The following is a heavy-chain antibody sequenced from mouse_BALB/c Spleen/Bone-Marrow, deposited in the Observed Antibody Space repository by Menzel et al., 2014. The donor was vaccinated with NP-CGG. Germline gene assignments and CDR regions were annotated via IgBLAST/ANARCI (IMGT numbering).Heavy chain of an antibody. CDR3: ARGGISVDY. CDR1: GYAFSVYW. V-gene: IGHV1-80*01. Sequence: QVQLQQSGAELVRPGSSVKISCKASGYAFSVYWMNWVKQRPGQGLERIGQIYPGDGDTNCNGKFKGRATLTADKSSNTAYMQLSSLTSEDSAVYFCARGGISVDYWGQGTTLTVSS. CDR2: IYPGDGDT. J-gene: IGHJ2*01.